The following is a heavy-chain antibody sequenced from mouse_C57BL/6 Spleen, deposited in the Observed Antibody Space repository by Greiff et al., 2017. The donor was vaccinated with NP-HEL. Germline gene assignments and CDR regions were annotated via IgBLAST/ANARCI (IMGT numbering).Heavy chain of an antibody. Sequence: QVQLQQPGAELVKPGASVKMSCKASGYTFTSYWITWVKQRPGQGLEWIGDIYPGSGSTNYNEKFKGKATLTADKSSSTAYMQLSSLTSEDSAVYFCARAYYSNYDYFDYWGQGTTLTVSS. CDR1: GYTFTSYW. CDR3: ARAYYSNYDYFDY. CDR2: IYPGSGST. V-gene: IGHV1-55*01. J-gene: IGHJ2*01. D-gene: IGHD2-5*01.